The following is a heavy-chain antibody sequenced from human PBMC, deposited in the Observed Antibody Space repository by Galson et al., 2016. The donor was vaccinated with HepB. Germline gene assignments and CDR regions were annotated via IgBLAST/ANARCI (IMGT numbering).Heavy chain of an antibody. CDR1: GFIFSNYW. D-gene: IGHD1-20*01. Sequence: SLRLSCAASGFIFSNYWMTWVRQSPGKGLECVANIQQDGSKKYYVDSVKGRFTISRDNAKNSLYLQMDTLSAEDTAVYYCAKAGNWNDGGYFDYWGQGTLVTVSS. CDR3: AKAGNWNDGGYFDY. J-gene: IGHJ4*02. V-gene: IGHV3-7*01. CDR2: IQQDGSKK.